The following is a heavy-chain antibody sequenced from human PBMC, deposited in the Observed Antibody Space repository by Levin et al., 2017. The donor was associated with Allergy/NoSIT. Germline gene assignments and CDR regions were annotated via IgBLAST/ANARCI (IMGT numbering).Heavy chain of an antibody. CDR2: IKQDEGEK. CDR3: ARGNLGVDEDAFDM. J-gene: IGHJ3*02. V-gene: IGHV3-7*04. CDR1: GFTFGNYW. D-gene: IGHD3-16*01. Sequence: TGGSLRLSCAASGFTFGNYWMSWVRQAPGKGLEWVANIKQDEGEKYYVDSVKGRFTISRDNAKNSLYLQMNSLRAEDTAVYYCARGNLGVDEDAFDMWGQGTVVTVSS.